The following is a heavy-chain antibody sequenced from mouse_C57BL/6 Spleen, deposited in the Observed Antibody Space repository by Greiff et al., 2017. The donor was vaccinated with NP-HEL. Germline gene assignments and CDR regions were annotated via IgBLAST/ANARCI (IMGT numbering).Heavy chain of an antibody. J-gene: IGHJ4*01. V-gene: IGHV1-53*01. CDR2: INPSNGGT. Sequence: QVHVKQPGTELVKPGASVKLSCKASGYTFTSYWMHWVKQRPGQGLEWIGNINPSNGGTNYNEKFKSKATLTVDKSSSTAYMQLSSLTSEDSAVYYCAREADYYGSSYGAMDYWGQGTSVTVSS. CDR1: GYTFTSYW. D-gene: IGHD1-1*01. CDR3: AREADYYGSSYGAMDY.